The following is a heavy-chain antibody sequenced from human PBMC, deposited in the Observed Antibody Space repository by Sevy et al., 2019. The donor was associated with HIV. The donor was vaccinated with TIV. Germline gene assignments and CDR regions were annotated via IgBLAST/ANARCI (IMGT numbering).Heavy chain of an antibody. Sequence: SETLSLTCTVSGGSVSSGSYYWSWIRQPPGKGLEWIGYIDYSGTTNYNPSLKSRVTISVDTSKNQFSLKLSSVTAAYTAVYYCARTYYYDSSGYYYLAYWGQGTLVTVSS. V-gene: IGHV4-61*01. CDR1: GGSVSSGSYY. CDR3: ARTYYYDSSGYYYLAY. D-gene: IGHD3-22*01. CDR2: IDYSGTT. J-gene: IGHJ4*02.